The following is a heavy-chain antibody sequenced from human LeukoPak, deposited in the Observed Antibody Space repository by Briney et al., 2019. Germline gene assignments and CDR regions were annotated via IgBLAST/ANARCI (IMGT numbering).Heavy chain of an antibody. V-gene: IGHV3-30*18. CDR1: GFTFSSYG. D-gene: IGHD3-22*01. J-gene: IGHJ3*02. CDR3: AKDGPGYDSSGTDDAFDI. CDR2: ISYDGSNK. Sequence: PGGSLRLSCAASGFTFSSYGMHWVRQAPGKGLEWVAVISYDGSNKYYADSVKGRFTISRDNSKNTLYLQMNSLRAEDTAVYYCAKDGPGYDSSGTDDAFDIWGQGTMVTVSS.